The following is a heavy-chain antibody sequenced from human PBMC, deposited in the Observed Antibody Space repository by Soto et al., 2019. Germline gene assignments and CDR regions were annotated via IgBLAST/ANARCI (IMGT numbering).Heavy chain of an antibody. CDR2: IIPIFGTA. V-gene: IGHV1-69*13. Sequence: SVKVSCKASGGTFSSYAIIWVRQAPGQGLEWMGGIIPIFGTASYAQKFQGRVTITADESTSTAYMELSSLRSEDTAVYYCARTTGYGSGSYYAYWGQGTLVTVSS. D-gene: IGHD3-10*01. CDR1: GGTFSSYA. J-gene: IGHJ4*02. CDR3: ARTTGYGSGSYYAY.